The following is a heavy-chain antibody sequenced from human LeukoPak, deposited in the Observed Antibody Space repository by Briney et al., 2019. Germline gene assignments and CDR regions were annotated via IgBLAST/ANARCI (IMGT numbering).Heavy chain of an antibody. CDR2: IYSGGST. Sequence: TGGSLRLSCAASEFSVGSNYMTWVRQAPGKGLEWVSLIYSGGSTYYADSVKGRFTISRDNSKNTLYLQMNSLRAEDTAVYYCARDLAMVRGVIDWYFDLWGRGTLVTVSS. D-gene: IGHD3-10*01. CDR3: ARDLAMVRGVIDWYFDL. CDR1: EFSVGSNY. J-gene: IGHJ2*01. V-gene: IGHV3-66*01.